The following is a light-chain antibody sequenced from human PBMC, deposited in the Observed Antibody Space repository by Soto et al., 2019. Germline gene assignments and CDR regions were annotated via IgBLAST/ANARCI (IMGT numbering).Light chain of an antibody. CDR1: QSVLYSSNNKNY. CDR3: QQYYSTPHT. Sequence: DIVMTQSPDSLAVSLGERATINCKSSQSVLYSSNNKNYLAWYQKPGQTPNLLIYWASTRESGVPDRFSGSGSGTDFTLTISSLQAEDVAVYYCQQYYSTPHTFGQGTRLEIK. J-gene: IGKJ2*01. V-gene: IGKV4-1*01. CDR2: WAS.